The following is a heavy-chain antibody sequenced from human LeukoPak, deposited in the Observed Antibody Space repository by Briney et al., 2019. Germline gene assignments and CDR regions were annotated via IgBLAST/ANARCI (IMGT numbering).Heavy chain of an antibody. J-gene: IGHJ4*02. CDR3: AGGENYYDSSGYYY. CDR1: GFTFSSYG. Sequence: PGGSLRLSCAASGFTFSSYGMHWVRQAPGKGLEWVAFIRYDGSNKYYADSVKGRFTISRDNSKNTLYLQMNCLRAEDTAVYYCAGGENYYDSSGYYYWGQGTLVTVSS. V-gene: IGHV3-30*02. CDR2: IRYDGSNK. D-gene: IGHD3-22*01.